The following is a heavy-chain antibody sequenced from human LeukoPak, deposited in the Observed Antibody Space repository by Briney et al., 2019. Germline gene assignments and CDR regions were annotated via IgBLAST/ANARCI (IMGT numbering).Heavy chain of an antibody. J-gene: IGHJ3*02. CDR1: GYTFTSYG. CDR3: ARNRNRYCSSTSCSYDAFDI. D-gene: IGHD2-2*01. CDR2: ISAYYGNT. Sequence: ASVTVSCKASGYTFTSYGISWVRQAPGQGLEWMGWISAYYGNTNYAQKLQGRVTMTTDTSTSTAYMELRSLRSDDTAVYYCARNRNRYCSSTSCSYDAFDIWGQGTMVTVSS. V-gene: IGHV1-18*01.